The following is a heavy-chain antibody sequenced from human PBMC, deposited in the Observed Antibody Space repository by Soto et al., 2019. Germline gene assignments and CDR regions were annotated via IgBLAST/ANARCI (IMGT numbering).Heavy chain of an antibody. V-gene: IGHV1-18*01. CDR3: ASDAIWGRMVGAASQWGTAMVFDY. CDR1: GYTFTSYG. D-gene: IGHD2-15*01. Sequence: QVQLVQSGAEVKKPGASVKVSCKASGYTFTSYGISWVRQAPGQGLGWMGGSSAYNANPNYAQKLQGTVPMTTNTPTSTAYRELRSLRTDVTAVYYCASDAIWGRMVGAASQWGTAMVFDYWGPGTLGTVSS. CDR2: SSAYNANP. J-gene: IGHJ4*02.